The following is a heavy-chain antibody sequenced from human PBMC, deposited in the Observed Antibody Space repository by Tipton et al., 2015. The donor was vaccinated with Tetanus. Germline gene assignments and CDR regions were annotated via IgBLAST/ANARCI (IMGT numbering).Heavy chain of an antibody. CDR1: GYTFTSYD. Sequence: QSGPEVKKPGASVKVSCKTSGYTFTSYDINWVRQATGQGLEWMGWMKPNSGSTGYAQKFQGRVTMTSDITITTAYVELKNLRFDDTAVYFCARGNRGSSWYFWGQGTLVTVSS. CDR2: MKPNSGST. J-gene: IGHJ4*02. D-gene: IGHD6-13*01. CDR3: ARGNRGSSWYF. V-gene: IGHV1-8*01.